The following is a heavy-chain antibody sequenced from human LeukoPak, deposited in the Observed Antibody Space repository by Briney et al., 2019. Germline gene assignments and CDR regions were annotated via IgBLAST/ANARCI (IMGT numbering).Heavy chain of an antibody. V-gene: IGHV1-2*04. CDR3: ARSAGSAFFDY. Sequence: GASVKVSCKASGYTFTGFYIHWVRQAPGQGLEWMGWIYSDSGDTNYAQKFQGCVTMTRDTSSSTAYMELSRLTSDDTAVYYCARSAGSAFFDYWGQGTLVTVSS. D-gene: IGHD2-15*01. CDR1: GYTFTGFY. J-gene: IGHJ4*02. CDR2: IYSDSGDT.